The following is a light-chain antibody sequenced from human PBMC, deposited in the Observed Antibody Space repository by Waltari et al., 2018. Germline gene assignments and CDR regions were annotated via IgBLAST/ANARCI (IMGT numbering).Light chain of an antibody. CDR2: EAS. CDR1: QGITND. J-gene: IGKJ2*01. V-gene: IGKV1-27*01. Sequence: DIQMTQSPSSLSASVGDRVTITCRASQGITNDLAWYQQKPGEIPKLLIFEASSLQSGIPSRFSGSGSGTDFTLIISSLQSEDLGTYYCQHYYNSPHNFGQGTKVEVK. CDR3: QHYYNSPHN.